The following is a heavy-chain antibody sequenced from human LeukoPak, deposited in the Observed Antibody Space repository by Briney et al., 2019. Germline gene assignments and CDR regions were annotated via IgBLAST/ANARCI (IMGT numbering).Heavy chain of an antibody. V-gene: IGHV1-69*13. CDR3: ARDGGDFWSGYYRWFDP. CDR1: GGTFSSYA. CDR2: IIPIFGTA. Sequence: SVKVSCKASGGTFSSYAVSWVRQAPGQGLEWMGGIIPIFGTANYAQKFQGRVTITADESTSTAYMELSSLRSEDTAVYYCARDGGDFWSGYYRWFDPWGQGTLVTVSS. J-gene: IGHJ5*02. D-gene: IGHD3-3*01.